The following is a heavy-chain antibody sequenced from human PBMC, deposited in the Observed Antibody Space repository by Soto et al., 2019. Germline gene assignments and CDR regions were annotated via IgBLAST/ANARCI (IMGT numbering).Heavy chain of an antibody. J-gene: IGHJ4*02. CDR3: ARAGGSSWYGDVDY. Sequence: QVQLVQSGAEVKKPGASVKVSCKASGYTFSSYDIHWVRQAPGQGLEWMGWTNPNSGNTGYAQKFQGRVTMTRDMFXNTAYMELSSLRSEDTAIYYCARAGGSSWYGDVDYWGQGTLVTVSS. CDR1: GYTFSSYD. D-gene: IGHD6-13*01. V-gene: IGHV1-8*01. CDR2: TNPNSGNT.